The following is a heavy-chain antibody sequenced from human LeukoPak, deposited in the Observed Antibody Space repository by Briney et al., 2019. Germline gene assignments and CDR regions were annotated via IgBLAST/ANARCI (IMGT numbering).Heavy chain of an antibody. CDR1: GGSISSYY. V-gene: IGHV4-59*12. J-gene: IGHJ4*02. D-gene: IGHD6-13*01. Sequence: SETLSLTCTVSGGSISSYYWSWIRQPPGKGLEWIGYIYYSGSTNYNPSLKSRVTISVDTSKNQFSLKLSSVTAANTAVYYCAITSSRDIAAAGRGYWGQGTLVTVSS. CDR2: IYYSGST. CDR3: AITSSRDIAAAGRGY.